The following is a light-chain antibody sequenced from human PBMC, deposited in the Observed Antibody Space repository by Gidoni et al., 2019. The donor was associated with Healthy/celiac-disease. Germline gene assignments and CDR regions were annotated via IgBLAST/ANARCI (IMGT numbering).Light chain of an antibody. CDR2: AAS. CDR3: QQSYSTS. Sequence: DIQMTQSPSSLSASVGDRVTITCRASQSISSYLNWYQQKPGKSPKILIYAASSLQSGVPSSFSGSGSGTDFTLTISSLQPEDFATYYCQQSYSTSFGPGTKVDIK. CDR1: QSISSY. J-gene: IGKJ3*01. V-gene: IGKV1-39*01.